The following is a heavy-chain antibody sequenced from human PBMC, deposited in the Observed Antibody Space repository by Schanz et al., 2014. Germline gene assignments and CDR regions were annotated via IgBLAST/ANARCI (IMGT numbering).Heavy chain of an antibody. J-gene: IGHJ4*02. Sequence: QAQLVESGGGVVQPGRSLRLSCVASGFTFISYDIHWVRQAPGKGLEWVAVIRYDGRNKNFVESVKGRFTISRDNSNNTVNLQMNSLRAEDTAVYYCAKDGRLPYYGTGSDFDYWGQGTLVTVSS. V-gene: IGHV3-30*02. CDR1: GFTFISYD. CDR2: IRYDGRNK. D-gene: IGHD3-22*01. CDR3: AKDGRLPYYGTGSDFDY.